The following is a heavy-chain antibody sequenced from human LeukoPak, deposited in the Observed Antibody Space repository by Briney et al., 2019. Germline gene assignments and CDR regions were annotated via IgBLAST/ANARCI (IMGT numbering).Heavy chain of an antibody. D-gene: IGHD2-15*01. Sequence: GGSLRLSCAASGFTFSSYSMNWVRQAPGKGLEWVTYISSSSSTIYYADSVKGRFTISRDNAKNSLYLQMNSLRAEDTAVYYCASGYCSGGSCYSFDYWGQGTLVTVSS. CDR3: ASGYCSGGSCYSFDY. CDR1: GFTFSSYS. J-gene: IGHJ4*02. CDR2: ISSSSSTI. V-gene: IGHV3-48*01.